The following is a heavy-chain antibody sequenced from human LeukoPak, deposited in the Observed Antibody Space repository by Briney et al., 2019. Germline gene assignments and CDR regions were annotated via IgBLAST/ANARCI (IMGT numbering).Heavy chain of an antibody. J-gene: IGHJ3*02. CDR3: ASNLLGYCSGGSCSPGAFDI. CDR1: GGSISSYY. V-gene: IGHV4-59*01. Sequence: SETLSLTCTVSGGSISSYYWSWIRQPPGKGLEWIGYIYYSGSTNYNPSLKSRVTISVDTSKNQFSLKLSSVTAADTAVYYCASNLLGYCSGGSCSPGAFDIWGQGTMVTVSS. CDR2: IYYSGST. D-gene: IGHD2-15*01.